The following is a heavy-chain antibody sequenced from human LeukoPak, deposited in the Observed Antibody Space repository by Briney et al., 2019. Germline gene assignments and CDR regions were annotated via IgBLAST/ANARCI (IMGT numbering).Heavy chain of an antibody. CDR2: ISGSGGST. CDR3: AKGPNRIDY. Sequence: GGSLRLSCTASGFTFSNFWMGWVRQAPGKGLEWVSTISGSGGSTYYADSVKGRFTISRDNSKNTLYLQMNSLRAEDTAVYYCAKGPNRIDYWGQGTLVTVSS. D-gene: IGHD2-8*01. J-gene: IGHJ4*02. CDR1: GFTFSNFW. V-gene: IGHV3-23*01.